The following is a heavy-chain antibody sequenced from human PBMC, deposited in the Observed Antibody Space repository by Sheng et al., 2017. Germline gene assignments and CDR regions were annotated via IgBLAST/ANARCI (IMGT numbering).Heavy chain of an antibody. Sequence: QVQLVESGGGVVQPGRSLRLSCAASGFTFSSYAMHWVRQAPGKGLEWVAVISYDGSDKYYADSVKGRFTISRDNSKNTLDLQMNSLRAEEMAVYYCARVLGSGWNDAFDIWGQGTMVTVSS. D-gene: IGHD6-19*01. J-gene: IGHJ3*02. V-gene: IGHV3-30*04. CDR1: GFTFSSYA. CDR2: ISYDGSDK. CDR3: ARVLGSGWNDAFDI.